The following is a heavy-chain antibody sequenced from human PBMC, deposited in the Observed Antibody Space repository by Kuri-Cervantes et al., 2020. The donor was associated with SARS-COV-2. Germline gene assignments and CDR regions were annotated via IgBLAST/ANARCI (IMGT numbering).Heavy chain of an antibody. CDR1: GGSISSGSYY. D-gene: IGHD7-27*01. J-gene: IGHJ4*02. CDR2: IYTSGST. V-gene: IGHV4-61*09. Sequence: SETLSLTCTVSGGSISSGSYYWSWIRQPAGKGLEWIGHIYTSGSTNCNPSLKSRVTISVDTSKNQFSLQLNSVTPEDTAVYYCARDGDWGSRAFDYWGQGTLVTVSS. CDR3: ARDGDWGSRAFDY.